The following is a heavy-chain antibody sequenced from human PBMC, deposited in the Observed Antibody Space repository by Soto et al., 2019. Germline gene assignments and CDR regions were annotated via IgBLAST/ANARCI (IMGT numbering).Heavy chain of an antibody. CDR1: GGSFSGYY. Sequence: PSETLSLTCAVYGGSFSGYYWSWIRQPPGKGLEWIGEINHSGSTNYNPSLKSRVTISVDTSKNQFSLKLSSVTAADTAVYYCARYRKTYYYDGFDPWGQGTLVTVSS. CDR3: ARYRKTYYYDGFDP. J-gene: IGHJ5*02. V-gene: IGHV4-34*01. CDR2: INHSGST. D-gene: IGHD3-22*01.